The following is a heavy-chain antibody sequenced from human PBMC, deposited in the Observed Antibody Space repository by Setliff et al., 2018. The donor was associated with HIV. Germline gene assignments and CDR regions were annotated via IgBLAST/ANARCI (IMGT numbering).Heavy chain of an antibody. J-gene: IGHJ4*02. V-gene: IGHV4-34*01. CDR3: GRTDHTSSSDF. CDR2: IDHSGST. Sequence: PSETLSLTCAVYDGSFSGYYWSWIRQPPGKGLEWIGEIDHSGSTNYNPSLRSRVIMSMDTSKNPFSLKLSSVTAADTAVYFCGRTDHTSSSDFWGQGTLVTVSS. D-gene: IGHD6-6*01. CDR1: DGSFSGYY.